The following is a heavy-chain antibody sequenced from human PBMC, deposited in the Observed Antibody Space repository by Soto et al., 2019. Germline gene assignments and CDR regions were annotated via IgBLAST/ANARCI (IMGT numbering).Heavy chain of an antibody. Sequence: GGSLRLSCAASGFTFSSYAMSWVRQAPGKGLEWVSAISGSGGSTYYADSVKGRFTISRDNSKNTLYLQMNSLRAEDTAVYYCARTVTHLGGMDVWGQGTTVTVSS. J-gene: IGHJ6*02. CDR1: GFTFSSYA. CDR2: ISGSGGST. D-gene: IGHD4-4*01. V-gene: IGHV3-23*01. CDR3: ARTVTHLGGMDV.